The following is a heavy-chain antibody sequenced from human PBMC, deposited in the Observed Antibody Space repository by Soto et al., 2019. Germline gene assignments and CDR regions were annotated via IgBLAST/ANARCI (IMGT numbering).Heavy chain of an antibody. V-gene: IGHV2-5*02. J-gene: IGHJ6*02. CDR1: GFSLSTGGVG. CDR3: AHSRCGGDCLRSYSSHYYYGMDV. D-gene: IGHD2-21*02. Sequence: QITLKESGPTLVKPTQTLTLTCTFSGFSLSTGGVGVGWIRQPPGKALEWLALIYWDDDKRYSPSLKSRLTDTKYTSKNQVVLTMTNMDPVDTATYYCAHSRCGGDCLRSYSSHYYYGMDVWGQGTTVTVSS. CDR2: IYWDDDK.